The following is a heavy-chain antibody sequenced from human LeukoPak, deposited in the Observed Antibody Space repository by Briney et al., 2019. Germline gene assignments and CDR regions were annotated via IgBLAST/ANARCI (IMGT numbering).Heavy chain of an antibody. CDR2: IIPIVGIA. J-gene: IGHJ6*02. Sequence: GASGEVSCKASGRTVTSHAIRWVRQAAGQGGEWMGGIIPIVGIANYAQKFQGRVTITADKSTSTAYMELSSLRSEDTAVYYCARGYSYGCRRVYYYGMDVWGQGTTVTVSS. CDR1: GRTVTSHA. D-gene: IGHD5-18*01. V-gene: IGHV1-69*10. CDR3: ARGYSYGCRRVYYYGMDV.